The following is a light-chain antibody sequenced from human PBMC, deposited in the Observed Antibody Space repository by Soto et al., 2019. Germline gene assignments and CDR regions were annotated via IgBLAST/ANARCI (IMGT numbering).Light chain of an antibody. CDR3: QQYCSSPKLT. Sequence: EIVLTQSPGTLSLSPGERATLSCRASQSVSSSYLAWYQQKPGQAPRLLIYGASSRATGIPDRFSGSGSGTDFTLTISRLEPEYVAVYYCQQYCSSPKLTFGRGTKVEIK. J-gene: IGKJ4*01. V-gene: IGKV3-20*01. CDR2: GAS. CDR1: QSVSSSY.